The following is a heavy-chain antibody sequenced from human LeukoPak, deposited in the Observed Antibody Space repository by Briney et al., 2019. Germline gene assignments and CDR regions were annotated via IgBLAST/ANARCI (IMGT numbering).Heavy chain of an antibody. Sequence: PGGSLRLSCAASGFTFSGYWMHWVRQPPGKGLVWDSRITGDGSSTTYADSVKGRFTISRDNAKNTLYLQMNSLRAEDTAVYYCAKPVRLEGSDYWGQGTLVTVSS. V-gene: IGHV3-74*01. CDR2: ITGDGSST. CDR1: GFTFSGYW. J-gene: IGHJ4*02. CDR3: AKPVRLEGSDY. D-gene: IGHD3-16*01.